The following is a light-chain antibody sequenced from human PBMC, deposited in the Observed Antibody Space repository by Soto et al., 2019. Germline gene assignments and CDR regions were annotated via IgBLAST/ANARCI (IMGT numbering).Light chain of an antibody. V-gene: IGKV3-15*01. CDR3: QQYNNWPRT. Sequence: EVVMTQSPATLSMSPGERATLSCRASQSVSSNLAWYQQKPGQAPRLLIYGASARATGLPDRFSGSGSGTEFTLTISSLQSEDFAVYYCQQYNNWPRTFGGGTKVEIK. J-gene: IGKJ4*01. CDR2: GAS. CDR1: QSVSSN.